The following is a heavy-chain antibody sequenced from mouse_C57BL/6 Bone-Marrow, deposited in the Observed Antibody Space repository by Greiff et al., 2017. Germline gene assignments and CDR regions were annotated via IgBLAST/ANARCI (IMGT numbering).Heavy chain of an antibody. V-gene: IGHV5-4*03. CDR2: ISDGGGYT. J-gene: IGHJ1*03. D-gene: IGHD1-1*01. CDR1: GFTFSSYA. Sequence: EVKVVESGGGLVKPGGSLKLSCAASGFTFSSYAMSWVRQTPEKRLEWVATISDGGGYTYYPDNVKGRFTISRDNAKNNLYLQMSHLKSADTAMYYCARVTTSFDVWGTGTTGTVSS. CDR3: ARVTTSFDV.